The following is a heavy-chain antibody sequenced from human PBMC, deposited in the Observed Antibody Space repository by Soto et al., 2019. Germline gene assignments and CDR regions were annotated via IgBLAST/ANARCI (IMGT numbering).Heavy chain of an antibody. CDR3: AKRAETTAGYYSYYMDV. Sequence: SIRVSCAVAGVTFSNYAMSCVRQNTGKGLEWVSAISGSGASTYYADSVKGRFTISRDNSKSTLYLQMNSLRAEDTAVYYCAKRAETTAGYYSYYMDVWAQGTTVTVSS. V-gene: IGHV3-23*01. J-gene: IGHJ6*03. D-gene: IGHD4-17*01. CDR1: GVTFSNYA. CDR2: ISGSGAST.